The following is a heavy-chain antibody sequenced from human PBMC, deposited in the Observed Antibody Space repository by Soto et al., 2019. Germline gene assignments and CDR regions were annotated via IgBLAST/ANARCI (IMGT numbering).Heavy chain of an antibody. D-gene: IGHD2-21*02. V-gene: IGHV4-59*01. Sequence: SETLSLTCTVSGGSISSYYWSWIRQPPGKGLEWIGYIYYSGSTNYNPSLKSRATISVDTSKNQFSLKLSSVTAADTAVYYCARDRGAVYGGNSNSTGPTRRHYYYYGMDVWGQGTTVTVSS. CDR3: ARDRGAVYGGNSNSTGPTRRHYYYYGMDV. CDR2: IYYSGST. J-gene: IGHJ6*02. CDR1: GGSISSYY.